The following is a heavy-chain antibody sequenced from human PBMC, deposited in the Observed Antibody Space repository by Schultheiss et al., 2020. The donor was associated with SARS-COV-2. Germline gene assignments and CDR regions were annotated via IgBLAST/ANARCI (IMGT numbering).Heavy chain of an antibody. CDR3: ARGRGWLSKRNNWFDP. J-gene: IGHJ5*02. Sequence: GGSLRLSCAAPGFSVSDYYMSWIRQAPGKGLEWVSSISSSSSYIYYADSVKGRFTISRDNAKNSLYLQMNSLRAEDTAVYYCARGRGWLSKRNNWFDPWGQGTLVTVSS. D-gene: IGHD5-12*01. CDR1: GFSVSDYY. CDR2: ISSSSSYI. V-gene: IGHV3-11*06.